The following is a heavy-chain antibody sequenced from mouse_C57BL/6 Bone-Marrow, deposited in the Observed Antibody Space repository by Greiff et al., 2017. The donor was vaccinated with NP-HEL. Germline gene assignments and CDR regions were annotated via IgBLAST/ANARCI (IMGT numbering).Heavy chain of an antibody. CDR1: GFTFTDYY. CDR3: ARWTAQATFAY. CDR2: IRNKANGYTT. D-gene: IGHD3-2*02. Sequence: DVMLVESGGGLVQPGGSLSLSCAASGFTFTDYYMSWVRQPPGKALEWLGFIRNKANGYTTEYSASVKGRFTISRDNSQSILYLQMNALRAEDSATYYCARWTAQATFAYWGQGTLVTVSA. J-gene: IGHJ3*01. V-gene: IGHV7-3*01.